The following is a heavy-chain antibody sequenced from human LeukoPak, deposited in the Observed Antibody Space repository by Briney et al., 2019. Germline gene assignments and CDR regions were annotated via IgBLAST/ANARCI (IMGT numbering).Heavy chain of an antibody. J-gene: IGHJ4*02. CDR2: IFYSGNT. CDR1: GGSISDNSYY. V-gene: IGHV4-39*01. CDR3: ARHDGSYYDTPFDY. Sequence: SETLSLTCTVSGGSISDNSYYWGWIRQPPGKGLEWIGNIFYSGNTYYNPSLKSRVTISVDTSKNQFSLKLSSVTAADTAVYYCARHDGSYYDTPFDYWGQGTLVTVSS. D-gene: IGHD3-22*01.